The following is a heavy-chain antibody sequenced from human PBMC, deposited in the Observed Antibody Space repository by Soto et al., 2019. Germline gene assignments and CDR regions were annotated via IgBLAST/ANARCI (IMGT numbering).Heavy chain of an antibody. CDR2: ISSSSTYI. Sequence: PGESLRLSCAASGFTFSTYTINWVRQASGKGLEWVSSISSSSTYIYYADSVKGRFTISRDNAENSLYLQMNSLRAEDTAVYYCAREGAADYYYYYGMDVWGQGT. CDR1: GFTFSTYT. J-gene: IGHJ6*02. CDR3: AREGAADYYYYYGMDV. V-gene: IGHV3-21*01. D-gene: IGHD2-15*01.